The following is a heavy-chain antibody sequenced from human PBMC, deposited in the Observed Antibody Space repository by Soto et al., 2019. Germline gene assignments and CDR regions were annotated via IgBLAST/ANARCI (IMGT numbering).Heavy chain of an antibody. CDR2: ISYDGSNK. D-gene: IGHD4-4*01. Sequence: SLRLSCAASGFTFSSYAMHWVRQAPGKGLEWVAVISYDGSNKYYADSVKGRFTISRDNSKNTLYLQMNSLRAEDTAVYYCAKEQMTTVTYNWFDPWGQGTLVTVSS. CDR1: GFTFSSYA. V-gene: IGHV3-30-3*01. J-gene: IGHJ5*02. CDR3: AKEQMTTVTYNWFDP.